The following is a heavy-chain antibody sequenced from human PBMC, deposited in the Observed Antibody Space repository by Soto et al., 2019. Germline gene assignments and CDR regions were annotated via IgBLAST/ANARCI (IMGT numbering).Heavy chain of an antibody. D-gene: IGHD2-21*02. CDR2: INSGNGDT. Sequence: QVQVVQSGAEVKKPGASVKVSCKAFGYSFSTHALHWVRQAPGQRLEWMGWINSGNGDTKYSQTFQNRVTISRDISESTAYMELSSLRSEDTAVYYCVRDQRVLTRKENYYYGMDIWGQGTTVTVSS. CDR1: GYSFSTHA. J-gene: IGHJ6*02. V-gene: IGHV1-3*01. CDR3: VRDQRVLTRKENYYYGMDI.